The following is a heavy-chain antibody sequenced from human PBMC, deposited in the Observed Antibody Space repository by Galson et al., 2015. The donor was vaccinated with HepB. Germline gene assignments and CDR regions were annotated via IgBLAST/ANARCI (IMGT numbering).Heavy chain of an antibody. D-gene: IGHD3-9*01. V-gene: IGHV1-69*13. CDR1: GGTFSSYA. CDR2: IIPIFGIA. CDR3: ARGHDILTGLPPFDP. Sequence: SVKVSCKASGGTFSSYAISWVRQAPGQGLEWMGGIIPIFGIANYAQKFQGRVTITADESTSTAYMELSSLRSEDTAVYYCARGHDILTGLPPFDPWGQGTLVTVSS. J-gene: IGHJ5*02.